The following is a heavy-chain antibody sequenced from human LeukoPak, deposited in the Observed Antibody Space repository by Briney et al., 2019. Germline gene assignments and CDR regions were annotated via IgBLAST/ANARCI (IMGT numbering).Heavy chain of an antibody. CDR2: IKSKTDGGKT. CDR1: GFTFSNAW. V-gene: IGHV3-15*01. CDR3: TTDGSSFGLYYYDSSGPDDAFDI. J-gene: IGHJ3*02. D-gene: IGHD3-22*01. Sequence: GGSLRLSCAASGFTFSNAWMSWVRQAPGKGLEWVGRIKSKTDGGKTDYAAPVKGRFTISRDDSKNTLYLQMNSLKTEDTAVYYCTTDGSSFGLYYYDSSGPDDAFDIWGQGTMVTVSS.